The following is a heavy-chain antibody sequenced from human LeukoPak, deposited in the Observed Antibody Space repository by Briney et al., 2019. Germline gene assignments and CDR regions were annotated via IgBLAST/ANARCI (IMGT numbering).Heavy chain of an antibody. D-gene: IGHD1-1*01. CDR1: GYGFTSYW. V-gene: IGHV5-10-1*01. CDR3: ARYTTGDFDY. Sequence: GESLQIPSKGSGYGFTSYWISWGRRMPGKGVEWMGRIDPSDYYTNYSPSFQGHVTISADKSISTAYLQWSSLKASDTAMYYCARYTTGDFDYWGQGTLVTVSS. CDR2: IDPSDYYT. J-gene: IGHJ4*02.